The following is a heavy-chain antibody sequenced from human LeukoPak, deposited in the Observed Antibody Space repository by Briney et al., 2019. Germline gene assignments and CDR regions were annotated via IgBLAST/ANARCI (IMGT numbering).Heavy chain of an antibody. D-gene: IGHD1-26*01. CDR3: ARESRATGYNLFDD. CDR2: ISSGSSST. J-gene: IGHJ4*02. CDR1: GFTFSDYY. Sequence: PGGSLRLSCAASGFTFSDYYMSWIRQAPGKGLEWVSYISSGSSSTNYADSVKGRFTISRDNAKNSLYLQMNSLRAEDTVVYYCARESRATGYNLFDDWGQGTLVTVSS. V-gene: IGHV3-11*06.